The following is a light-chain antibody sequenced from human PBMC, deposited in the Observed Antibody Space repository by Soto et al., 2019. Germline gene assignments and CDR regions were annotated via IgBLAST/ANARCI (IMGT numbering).Light chain of an antibody. Sequence: EIGLTQSPGSLSLSPGERGTLSCRASQSVDSSLFTWYQQKPDQAPRLPIYGASNWATGIPDRFSGSGSGAYLTLTISRLEPEDFAVYYCQQYVSSVTFGQGTKVEIK. CDR1: QSVDSSL. V-gene: IGKV3-20*01. J-gene: IGKJ1*01. CDR2: GAS. CDR3: QQYVSSVT.